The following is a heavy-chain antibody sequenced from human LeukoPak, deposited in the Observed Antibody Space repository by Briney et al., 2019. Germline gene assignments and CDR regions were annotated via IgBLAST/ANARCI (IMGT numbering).Heavy chain of an antibody. D-gene: IGHD3-9*01. CDR1: GGSVSSGSYY. CDR2: IYYSGST. CDR3: AVLRYSDWAFDY. Sequence: SETLSLTCTVSGGSVSSGSYYWSWIRQPPGKGLEWIGYIYYSGSTNYNPSLKSRVTISVDTSKNQYSLKLSSVTAADTAVYYCAVLRYSDWAFDYWGQGTLVTVSS. J-gene: IGHJ4*02. V-gene: IGHV4-61*01.